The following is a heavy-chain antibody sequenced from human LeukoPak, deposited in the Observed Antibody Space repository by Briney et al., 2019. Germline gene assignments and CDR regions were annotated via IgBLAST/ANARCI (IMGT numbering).Heavy chain of an antibody. CDR2: IRCDGSNK. CDR1: GFMFSSYG. V-gene: IGHV3-30*02. D-gene: IGHD4-17*01. J-gene: IGHJ2*01. Sequence: GGSLRLFCAASGFMFSSYGMHWVRQAPGKGLVWVAFIRCDGSNKRFADSVEGRFTISRDDSKNTLYLQVNSLRVEDTAFYYCAKDPVQCGDNGWYFDLSGRGTLVTVSS. CDR3: AKDPVQCGDNGWYFDL.